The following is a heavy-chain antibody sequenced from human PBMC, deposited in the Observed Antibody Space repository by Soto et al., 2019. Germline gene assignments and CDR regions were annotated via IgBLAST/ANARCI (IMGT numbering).Heavy chain of an antibody. Sequence: ASVKVSCKASGYRFIDYFMHWVRRAPGQGLEWMGWINPKSGGTKIAQKFQGRTTMTRDTSINTVFMELSRLTSDDAAVYFCAREYNCKYQGCTVYWGQGTLVTVPS. CDR1: GYRFIDYF. D-gene: IGHD2-8*02. CDR2: INPKSGGT. J-gene: IGHJ4*02. CDR3: AREYNCKYQGCTVY. V-gene: IGHV1-2*02.